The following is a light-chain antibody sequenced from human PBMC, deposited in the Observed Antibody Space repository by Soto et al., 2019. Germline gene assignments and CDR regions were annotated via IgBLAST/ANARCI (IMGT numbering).Light chain of an antibody. CDR3: QQYNSYSKT. V-gene: IGKV3-20*01. J-gene: IGKJ1*01. CDR2: GAS. Sequence: EIVLTQSPGTLSLSPGERATLSCRASQSVSSSYLAWYQQKPGQVPRLLIYGASSRATGIPDRFSGSGSGTEFTLTISSLQPDDFATYYCQQYNSYSKTFGQGTKVDIK. CDR1: QSVSSSY.